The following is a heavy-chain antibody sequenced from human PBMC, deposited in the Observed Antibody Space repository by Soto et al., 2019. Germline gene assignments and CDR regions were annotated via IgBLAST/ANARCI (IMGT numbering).Heavy chain of an antibody. D-gene: IGHD2-15*01. J-gene: IGHJ4*02. Sequence: VLLLESGGGFVQPGGSLTLSCAASGFRFSAYAMTWVRQAPGKGLEWVSNIKNDGDATYYEDAVKGRFIISRDNPMNMLFLQITSLCALDTAVYYCAVGNPLRDYWGQGTLVTVSP. V-gene: IGHV3-23*01. CDR3: AVGNPLRDY. CDR1: GFRFSAYA. CDR2: IKNDGDAT.